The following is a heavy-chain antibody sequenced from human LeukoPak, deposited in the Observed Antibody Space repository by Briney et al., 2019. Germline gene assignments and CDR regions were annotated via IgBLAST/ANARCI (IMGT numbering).Heavy chain of an antibody. Sequence: PSETLSLTCAVSIDSTSGNFWSWVRQSPGKGLEWIGEVNRSGRTNYMPSLKSRVTISIDKSKDQISLDLTSVTAADTAVYYCATEILGAPTPGAYWGQGTLVTVSS. V-gene: IGHV4-4*02. CDR1: IDSTSGNF. CDR2: VNRSGRT. D-gene: IGHD2-8*02. CDR3: ATEILGAPTPGAY. J-gene: IGHJ4*02.